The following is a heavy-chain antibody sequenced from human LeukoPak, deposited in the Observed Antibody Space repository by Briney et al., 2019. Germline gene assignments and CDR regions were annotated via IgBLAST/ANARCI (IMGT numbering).Heavy chain of an antibody. J-gene: IGHJ4*02. D-gene: IGHD5-18*01. V-gene: IGHV4-34*01. CDR1: GGSFSGYY. Sequence: SETLSLTCAVYGGSFSGYYWSWIRQPPGKGLEWIGEINHSGSTNYNPSLKSRVTISVDRSKNQFSLKLSSVTAADTAVYYCARGAAINLDYFDYWGQGTLVTVSS. CDR3: ARGAAINLDYFDY. CDR2: INHSGST.